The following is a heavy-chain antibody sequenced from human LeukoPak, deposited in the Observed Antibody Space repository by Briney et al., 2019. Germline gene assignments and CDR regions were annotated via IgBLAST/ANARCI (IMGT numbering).Heavy chain of an antibody. J-gene: IGHJ4*02. Sequence: GGSLRLSCAASGSTFSSYGMHWVRQAPGKGLEWVAVISYDGSNTYYADSVKGRFTISRDNSKNMLYLQMNSLRAEDTAVYYCAKPYYYGSRSYMDYWGQGTLVTVSS. CDR3: AKPYYYGSRSYMDY. CDR2: ISYDGSNT. V-gene: IGHV3-30*18. D-gene: IGHD3-10*01. CDR1: GSTFSSYG.